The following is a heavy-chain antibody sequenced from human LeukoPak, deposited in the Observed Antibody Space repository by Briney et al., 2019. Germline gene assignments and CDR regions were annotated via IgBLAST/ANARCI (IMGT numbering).Heavy chain of an antibody. Sequence: AGGSLRLSCAASGFTFSSYSMNWVRQAPGKGLEWVSYISSSSSTIYYADSVKGRFTISRDNAKNSLYLQMNSLRAEDTAVYYCARGLYYDFWSGYGPNWFDPWGQGTLVTVSS. CDR2: ISSSSSTI. J-gene: IGHJ5*02. CDR3: ARGLYYDFWSGYGPNWFDP. CDR1: GFTFSSYS. D-gene: IGHD3-3*01. V-gene: IGHV3-48*01.